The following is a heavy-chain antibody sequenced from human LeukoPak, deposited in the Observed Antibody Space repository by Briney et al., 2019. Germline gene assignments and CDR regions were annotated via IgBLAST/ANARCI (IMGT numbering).Heavy chain of an antibody. CDR2: IYYSGST. D-gene: IGHD2-2*02. CDR3: ARRVYCSSTSCYTLIDY. CDR1: GGSISSSSYY. J-gene: IGHJ4*02. V-gene: IGHV4-39*01. Sequence: TSETLSLTCTVSGGSISSSSYYWGWIRQPPGKGLEWIGSIYYSGSTYYNPSLKSRVTISVDTSKNQFSLKLSSVTAADTAVYYCARRVYCSSTSCYTLIDYWGQGTLVTVSS.